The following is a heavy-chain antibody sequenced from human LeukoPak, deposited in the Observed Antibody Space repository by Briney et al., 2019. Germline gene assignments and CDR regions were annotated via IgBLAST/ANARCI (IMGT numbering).Heavy chain of an antibody. D-gene: IGHD4-17*01. CDR1: GGSISSSSYY. J-gene: IGHJ3*02. CDR3: ARKSDFDNYHAFDI. Sequence: SETLSLTCTVSGGSISSSSYYWGWIRQPPGKGLEWIGSIYYSGSTYYNPSLKSRITISVDTSKNQFSLKLSSVTAADTAVYYCARKSDFDNYHAFDIWGQGTMVTVSS. CDR2: IYYSGST. V-gene: IGHV4-39*01.